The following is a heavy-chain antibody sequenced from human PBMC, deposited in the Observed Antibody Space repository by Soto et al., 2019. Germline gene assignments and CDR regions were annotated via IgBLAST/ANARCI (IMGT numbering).Heavy chain of an antibody. D-gene: IGHD3-22*01. J-gene: IGHJ4*02. Sequence: PSETLSLTCAVYGGSFSGYYWSWIRQPPGKELEWIGEINHSGSTNYNPSLKSRVTISVDTSKNQFSLKLSSVTAADTAVYYCARGLKYYYDSSGYRSLRYWGQGTLVTGSS. CDR2: INHSGST. CDR3: ARGLKYYYDSSGYRSLRY. V-gene: IGHV4-34*01. CDR1: GGSFSGYY.